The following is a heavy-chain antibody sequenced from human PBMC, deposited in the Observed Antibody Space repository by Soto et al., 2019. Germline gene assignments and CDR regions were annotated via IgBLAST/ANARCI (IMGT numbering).Heavy chain of an antibody. CDR2: IYPGDSDT. D-gene: IGHD6-19*01. V-gene: IGHV5-51*01. J-gene: IGHJ6*02. CDR3: ARLAGTGNYYYYGMDV. CDR1: GYSFTSYW. Sequence: GESLKISCKGSGYSFTSYWIGWVRQMPGKGLEWMGIIYPGDSDTRYSPSFQGQVTISADKSISTAYLQWSSLKASDTAMYYCARLAGTGNYYYYGMDVWRHGTTVTVSS.